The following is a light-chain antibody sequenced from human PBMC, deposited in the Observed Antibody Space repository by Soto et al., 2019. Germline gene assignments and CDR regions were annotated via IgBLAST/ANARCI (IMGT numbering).Light chain of an antibody. CDR2: GAS. Sequence: EIMLTQSPATLSLSPGERATLSCRASQSVSSSYLAWYQQKPGQAPRLLIYGASSRATGIPDRFSGSGSGTDFTLTISRLEPEVFAVYYCQQYGSSPRTFGQGTKVDIK. V-gene: IGKV3-20*01. CDR3: QQYGSSPRT. J-gene: IGKJ1*01. CDR1: QSVSSSY.